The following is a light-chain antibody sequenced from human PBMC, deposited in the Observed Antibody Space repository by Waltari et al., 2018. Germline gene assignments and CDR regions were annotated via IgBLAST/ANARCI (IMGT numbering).Light chain of an antibody. CDR1: QTVRTTY. Sequence: EIVLTQSPGTLSLSPGDIATLSCRASQTVRTTYLAWYQQKPGQAPTLLIYGASSRATGIPDRFSGSGSGTDFSLTISSLEPEDFAVYYCQQYDISPLTFGGGTKVEIK. J-gene: IGKJ4*01. CDR3: QQYDISPLT. V-gene: IGKV3-20*01. CDR2: GAS.